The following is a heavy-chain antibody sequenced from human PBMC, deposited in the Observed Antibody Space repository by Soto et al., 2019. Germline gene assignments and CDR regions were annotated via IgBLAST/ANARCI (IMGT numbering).Heavy chain of an antibody. CDR3: SLSDRYYGMDV. V-gene: IGHV3-23*01. Sequence: GGPPRPSCAALVLPMCSSSWSSGRQAPGKGLEWVSSISTSGGSTYYADSVKGRFTISRDNSNNTLYLQMNSLRAEDTAVYYCSLSDRYYGMDVWGLGTTVTVSS. CDR2: ISTSGGST. CDR1: VLPMCSSS. J-gene: IGHJ6*02.